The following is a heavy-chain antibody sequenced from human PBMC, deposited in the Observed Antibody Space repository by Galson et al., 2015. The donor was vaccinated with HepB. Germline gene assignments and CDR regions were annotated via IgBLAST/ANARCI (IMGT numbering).Heavy chain of an antibody. CDR2: IRSKAYGGTT. J-gene: IGHJ6*03. D-gene: IGHD5-18*01. CDR1: GFTFGDYA. CDR3: TKVDDLPQRGYSYGYVGYYYYYYMDV. V-gene: IGHV3-49*03. Sequence: SLRLSCAASGFTFGDYAMSWFRQAPGKGLEWVGFIRSKAYGGTTEYAASVKGRFTISRDDSKSIAYLQVNSLKTEDTAVYYCTKVDDLPQRGYSYGYVGYYYYYYMDVWGKGTTVTV.